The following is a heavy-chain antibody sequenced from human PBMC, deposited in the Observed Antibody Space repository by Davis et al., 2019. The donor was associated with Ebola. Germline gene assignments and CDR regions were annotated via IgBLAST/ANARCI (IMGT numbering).Heavy chain of an antibody. V-gene: IGHV3-23*01. CDR1: GFTLSNDA. Sequence: GESLKISCVASGFTLSNDAMSWVRQAPGKGLEWVSGLSGSGAMTYYADSVKGRFTLSRDNSKNTIYLQMNSLRAEDTAVYFCAKSPTYFPYDIDYWGQGTLVTVSS. CDR3: AKSPTYFPYDIDY. J-gene: IGHJ4*02. CDR2: LSGSGAMT. D-gene: IGHD3-22*01.